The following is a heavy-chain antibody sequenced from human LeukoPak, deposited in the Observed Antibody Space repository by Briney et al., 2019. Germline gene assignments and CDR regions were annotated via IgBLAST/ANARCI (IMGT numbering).Heavy chain of an antibody. V-gene: IGHV1-24*01. CDR1: GYTLTELS. D-gene: IGHD6-13*01. J-gene: IGHJ4*02. CDR2: FHPEDGET. CDR3: ATALIGTYDPYKDRIAAAEQGGFDFDY. Sequence: ASVKVSCKVSGYTLTELSMHWVRQAPGKGLEWMGGFHPEDGETIYAQKFQGRVTMTEDTSTDTAYMELSSLRSEDTAVYYCATALIGTYDPYKDRIAAAEQGGFDFDYWGQGTLVTVSS.